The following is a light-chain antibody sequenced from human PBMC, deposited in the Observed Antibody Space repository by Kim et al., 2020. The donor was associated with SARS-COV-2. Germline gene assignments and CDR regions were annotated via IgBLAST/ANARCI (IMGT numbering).Light chain of an antibody. V-gene: IGLV1-44*01. CDR1: TSNIGDNT. CDR2: TNS. CDR3: AAWDDSLSSCV. J-gene: IGLJ3*02. Sequence: GERVTIYCSGTTSNIGDNTVNWFQQVPGTAPKLLMYTNSQRPSGVPDRFSGSKSGTSASLAISGLQSEDEADYYCAAWDDSLSSCVFGGGTKVTVL.